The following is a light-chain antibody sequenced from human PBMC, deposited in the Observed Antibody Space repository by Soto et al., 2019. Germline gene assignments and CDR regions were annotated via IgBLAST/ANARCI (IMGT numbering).Light chain of an antibody. V-gene: IGLV2-14*01. CDR2: DVS. CDR3: NSYAGTSYV. Sequence: QSVLTQPASVSGTPGQSITISCTGTSSDVGAYNYVSWYQQYPGKAPKLIIYDVSNRPSGVSCRFSGSKSGNTASPTISELQAEDEADYYCNSYAGTSYVFGTGTKVTVL. J-gene: IGLJ1*01. CDR1: SSDVGAYNY.